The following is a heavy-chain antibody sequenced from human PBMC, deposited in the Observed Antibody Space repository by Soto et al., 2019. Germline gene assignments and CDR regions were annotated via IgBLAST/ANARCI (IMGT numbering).Heavy chain of an antibody. V-gene: IGHV3-33*01. Sequence: QVQLTESGGGVVQPGRSLRLSCATSGFSFRANAMHWVRQTPGKGLEWVAIIWYDGRNKYYGDSVKGRFAISRYNAKNTVYLQMDSLRAEDTAVCACARGGVSARPDIWGQGSLVTGSS. CDR2: IWYDGRNK. J-gene: IGHJ4*02. CDR1: GFSFRANA. D-gene: IGHD6-6*01. CDR3: ARGGVSARPDI.